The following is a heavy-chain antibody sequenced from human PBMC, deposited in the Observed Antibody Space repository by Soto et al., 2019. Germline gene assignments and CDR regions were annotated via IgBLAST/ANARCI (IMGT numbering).Heavy chain of an antibody. D-gene: IGHD3-10*01. J-gene: IGHJ6*02. Sequence: ASVKVSCKASGYTFTIYGISWVRQAPGQGLEWMGWISGYNGNTNYAQKLQGRVTMTTDTSTSTAHMELRSLRSDDTAVYYCARAAPRILGYGMDVWGQGTTVTVSS. CDR2: ISGYNGNT. V-gene: IGHV1-18*01. CDR3: ARAAPRILGYGMDV. CDR1: GYTFTIYG.